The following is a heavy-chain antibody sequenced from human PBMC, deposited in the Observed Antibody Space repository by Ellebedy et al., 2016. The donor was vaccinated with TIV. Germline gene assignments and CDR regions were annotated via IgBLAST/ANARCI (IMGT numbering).Heavy chain of an antibody. CDR1: GFTFSNYG. J-gene: IGHJ6*02. CDR3: ARPGGSYYYFGMDV. D-gene: IGHD3-16*01. Sequence: GGSLRLSCAASGFTFSNYGMHWVRQVPGKGLVWVSRINSDGSSTSYVDSVKGRFTISRENAKNSLYLQMNILRAEDTAVYYCARPGGSYYYFGMDVWGQGTTVTVSS. CDR2: INSDGSST. V-gene: IGHV3-74*01.